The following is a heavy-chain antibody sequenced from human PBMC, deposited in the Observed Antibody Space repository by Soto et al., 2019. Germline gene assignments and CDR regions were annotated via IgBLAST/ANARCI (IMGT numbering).Heavy chain of an antibody. CDR2: VDYSGST. D-gene: IGHD2-21*02. V-gene: IGHV4-61*01. CDR1: GGSVSSGSYY. J-gene: IGHJ4*02. Sequence: QVQLQESGPGLVKPSETLSLTCTVSGGSVSSGSYYWSWIRQPPGKGLEWIGYVDYSGSTNYNPSLKSRLNISVNKSQNPFSLKLSSVTAADTAVYYCARDGGIYCGADCWEWGQGTLVTVSS. CDR3: ARDGGIYCGADCWE.